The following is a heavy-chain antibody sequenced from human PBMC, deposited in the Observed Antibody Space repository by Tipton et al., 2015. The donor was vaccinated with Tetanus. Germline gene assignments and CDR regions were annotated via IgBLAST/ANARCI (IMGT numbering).Heavy chain of an antibody. V-gene: IGHV3-30-3*01. D-gene: IGHD4-17*01. CDR3: ASSTVTR. CDR2: ISFDGTKE. J-gene: IGHJ4*02. Sequence: SLRLSCATSGFLFSTYTMHWVRQAPGKGLEWVSVISFDGTKEYYADSVKGRFTISRDNSKNTLFLQMNSLSVEDTAVCYCASSTVTRWGPGTLVTVSS. CDR1: GFLFSTYT.